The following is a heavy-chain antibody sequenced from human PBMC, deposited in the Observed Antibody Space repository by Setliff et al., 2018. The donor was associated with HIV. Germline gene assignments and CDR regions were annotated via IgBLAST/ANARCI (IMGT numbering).Heavy chain of an antibody. CDR2: IANKADSHTI. CDR3: TRAGYGHGFDI. D-gene: IGHD5-18*01. V-gene: IGHV3-72*01. Sequence: GGSLRLSCAASGFTFSDHYMDWVRQSPGKGLEWVGRIANKADSHTIQYAASVQGRFTISRDDSKNSLYLQMSDLQAEDTALYYCTRAGYGHGFDIWGQGTTVTVSS. CDR1: GFTFSDHY. J-gene: IGHJ6*02.